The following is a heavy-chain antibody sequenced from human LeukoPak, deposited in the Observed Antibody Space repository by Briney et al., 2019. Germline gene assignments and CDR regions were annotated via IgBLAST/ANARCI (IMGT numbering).Heavy chain of an antibody. J-gene: IGHJ3*02. CDR1: GFTFSSYW. Sequence: PGGSLRLSCSASGFTFSSYWTNWVRQAPGKGLEWVAHIKPDGSEKYHVDSVKGRFTITRDNAKNSLYLQMNSLRDEDTAIYYCYCSSGIWGQGTMVTVSS. V-gene: IGHV3-7*02. CDR3: YCSSGI. CDR2: IKPDGSEK. D-gene: IGHD2-8*01.